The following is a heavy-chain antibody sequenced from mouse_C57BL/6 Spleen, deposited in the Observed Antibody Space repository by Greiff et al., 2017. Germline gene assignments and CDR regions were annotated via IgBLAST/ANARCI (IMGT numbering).Heavy chain of an antibody. Sequence: EVKVVESGGGLVKPGGSLKLSCAASGFTFSDYGMHWVRQAPEKGLEWVAYISSGSSTIYYADTVKGRFTISRDNAKNTLFLQMTSLRSEDTAMYYCARDPVVATDYAMDYWGQGTSVTVSS. CDR2: ISSGSSTI. CDR3: ARDPVVATDYAMDY. D-gene: IGHD1-1*01. J-gene: IGHJ4*01. V-gene: IGHV5-17*01. CDR1: GFTFSDYG.